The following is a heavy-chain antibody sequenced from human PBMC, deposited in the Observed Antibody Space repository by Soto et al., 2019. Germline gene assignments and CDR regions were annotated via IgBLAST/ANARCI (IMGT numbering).Heavy chain of an antibody. CDR3: AKGRVATTKYYYYYGMDV. CDR1: GFTFDDYA. Sequence: GGSLRLSCAASGFTFDDYAMHWVRQAPGKGLEWVSGISWNSGSIGYADSVKGRFTISRDNAKNSLYLQMNSLRAEDTALYYCAKGRVATTKYYYYYGMDVWGQGTTVTVSS. V-gene: IGHV3-9*01. J-gene: IGHJ6*02. CDR2: ISWNSGSI. D-gene: IGHD5-12*01.